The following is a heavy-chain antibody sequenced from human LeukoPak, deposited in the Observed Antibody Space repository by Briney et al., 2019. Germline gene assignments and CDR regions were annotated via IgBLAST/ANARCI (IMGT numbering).Heavy chain of an antibody. Sequence: PSQTLSLTCAVSGGSISSDTFSWNWIRQPAGRGLEWIGRIYTSGSTNYNPSLKSRVTISLDTSKNQFSLKLSSVTAADTAVYYCARGKRGYDILTGYSQYNYFDPWGQGTLVTVSS. V-gene: IGHV4-61*02. CDR2: IYTSGST. D-gene: IGHD3-9*01. CDR1: GGSISSDTFS. J-gene: IGHJ5*02. CDR3: ARGKRGYDILTGYSQYNYFDP.